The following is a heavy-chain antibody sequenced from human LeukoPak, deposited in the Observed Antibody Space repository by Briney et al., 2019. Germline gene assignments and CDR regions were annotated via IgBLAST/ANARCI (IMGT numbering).Heavy chain of an antibody. J-gene: IGHJ4*02. CDR2: IWSDATNQ. Sequence: SLRLSCQASGFTFSHLAMEGGLHAAGQGLGTGAVIWSDATNQYYADSVTGRFTISRDNFRKMVSLQIDSLRAEATAVYYCAKDAQRGFAYSNSLEHWGQGSLVTVSS. V-gene: IGHV3-33*06. CDR3: AKDAQRGFAYSNSLEH. CDR1: GFTFSHLA. D-gene: IGHD4-11*01.